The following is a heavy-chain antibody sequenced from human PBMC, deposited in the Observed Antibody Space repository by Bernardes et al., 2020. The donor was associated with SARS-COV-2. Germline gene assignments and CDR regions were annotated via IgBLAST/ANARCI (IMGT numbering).Heavy chain of an antibody. D-gene: IGHD3-3*01. J-gene: IGHJ6*02. V-gene: IGHV4-61*02. CDR1: GASITSGTYF. CDR2: MYYSGSP. Sequence: SETLSLTCTVSGASITSGTYFWSWIRQPAGKGLEWIGRMYYSGSPNYNPSLQSRVTISVDTSKNEFSLSLRSVTAADTAVYYCAAYDFGTGFHTYTGTPYGMDVWGQGTTVTVSS. CDR3: AAYDFGTGFHTYTGTPYGMDV.